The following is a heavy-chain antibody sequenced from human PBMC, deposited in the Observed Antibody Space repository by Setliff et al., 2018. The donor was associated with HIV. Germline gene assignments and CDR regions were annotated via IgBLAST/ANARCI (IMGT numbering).Heavy chain of an antibody. Sequence: KTSETLSLTCIVSGGSISTYYWSWIRQPAGEGLEWIGRIYPSGSTNYNPSLRSRVTLSVDTSKNHFSLKLNSVTAADTAVYYCARDRGTRYGSGKDFDSWGQGILVTVSS. CDR2: IYPSGST. CDR1: GGSISTYY. V-gene: IGHV4-4*07. CDR3: ARDRGTRYGSGKDFDS. D-gene: IGHD3-10*01. J-gene: IGHJ4*02.